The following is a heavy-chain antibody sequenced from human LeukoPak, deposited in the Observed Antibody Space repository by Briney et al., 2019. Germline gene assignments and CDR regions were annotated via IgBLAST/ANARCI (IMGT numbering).Heavy chain of an antibody. CDR1: GSTFSSYA. CDR3: ASVIAVAGLFDY. CDR2: ISGSGGST. J-gene: IGHJ4*02. Sequence: TGGSLRLSCAASGSTFSSYAMSWVRQAPGKGLEWVSAISGSGGSTYYADSVKGRFTISRDNSKNTLYLQMNSLRAEDTAVYYCASVIAVAGLFDYWGQGTLVTVSS. V-gene: IGHV3-23*01. D-gene: IGHD6-19*01.